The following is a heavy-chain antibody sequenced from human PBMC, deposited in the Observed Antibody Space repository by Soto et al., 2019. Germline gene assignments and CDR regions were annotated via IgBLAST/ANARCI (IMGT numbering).Heavy chain of an antibody. J-gene: IGHJ4*02. Sequence: SETLSLTCTVSGGSINNYYWSWIRQPPGKGLEWIGYIYYSGSTNYNPSLKSRVTISIDTSKSQFSLKLTSVTAADTAIYYCARGEGKVRIDYWGQGTLVTVSS. V-gene: IGHV4-59*01. CDR2: IYYSGST. D-gene: IGHD2-21*01. CDR3: ARGEGKVRIDY. CDR1: GGSINNYY.